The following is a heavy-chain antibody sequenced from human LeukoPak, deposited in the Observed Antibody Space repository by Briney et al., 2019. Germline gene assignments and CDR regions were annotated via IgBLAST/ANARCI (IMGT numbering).Heavy chain of an antibody. Sequence: GGSLRLSCAASGFTFSSYAMHWVRQAPGKGLEWVAVISYDGSNKYYADSVKGRFTISRDNSKNTLYLQMNSLRAEDTAVYYCARRRIAGYYYYGMDVWGQGTTVTVS. D-gene: IGHD6-13*01. CDR3: ARRRIAGYYYYGMDV. CDR2: ISYDGSNK. CDR1: GFTFSSYA. J-gene: IGHJ6*02. V-gene: IGHV3-30-3*01.